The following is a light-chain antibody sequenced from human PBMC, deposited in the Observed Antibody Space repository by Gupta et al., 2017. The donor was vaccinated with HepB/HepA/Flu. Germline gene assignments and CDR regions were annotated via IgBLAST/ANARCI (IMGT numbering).Light chain of an antibody. CDR3: SSHAGSNNVV. CDR2: EVN. Sequence: QSALPQPPSASGSPGQSVTISCTGTSSDVAGYNHVSWYQQHTGTAHNLMICEVNQRSSGVPDRFSGSKSGKTASLTVSGLQADDEANYYCSSHAGSNNVVFGGGTKLTVL. V-gene: IGLV2-8*01. CDR1: SSDVAGYNH. J-gene: IGLJ2*01.